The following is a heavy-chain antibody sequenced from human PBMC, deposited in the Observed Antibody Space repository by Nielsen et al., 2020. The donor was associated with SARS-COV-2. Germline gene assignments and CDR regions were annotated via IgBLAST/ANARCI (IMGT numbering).Heavy chain of an antibody. Sequence: SETLSLTCIVSGGSISTGSHYWSWIRQPPGKGLEWIGEVYQSGSTTYNPSLKSRVTISVNESKNQFSLRLTSVTAADTAVYYCVRDKGGYTFDYWGQGTLVTVSS. D-gene: IGHD5-12*01. CDR3: VRDKGGYTFDY. J-gene: IGHJ4*02. CDR1: GGSISTGSHY. V-gene: IGHV4-61*01. CDR2: VYQSGST.